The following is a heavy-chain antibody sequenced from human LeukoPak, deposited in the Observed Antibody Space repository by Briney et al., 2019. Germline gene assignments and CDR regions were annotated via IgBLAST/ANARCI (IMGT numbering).Heavy chain of an antibody. J-gene: IGHJ4*02. CDR3: ARSRGYSYGSLGY. Sequence: GGSLRLSCAASGFTVSSNYMSWVRQAPGKGLEWVSVIYSGGSTYYADSVKGRFTISRDNSKNTLYLQMNSLRAEDTAVYYCARSRGYSYGSLGYWGQGTLVTVSS. V-gene: IGHV3-53*01. D-gene: IGHD5-18*01. CDR2: IYSGGST. CDR1: GFTVSSNY.